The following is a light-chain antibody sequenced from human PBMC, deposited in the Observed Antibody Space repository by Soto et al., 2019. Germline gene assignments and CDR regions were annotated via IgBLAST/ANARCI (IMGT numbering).Light chain of an antibody. Sequence: QSALTQPASVSGSPGQSITVSCTGTSSDVGGYSLVSWYHQNPGKPPKLVIYEGTKRPSGVSNRLSGSKSGNTASLTISGLQAEDEGDYYCCLYSGSTVIFGGGTKLT. CDR2: EGT. CDR3: CLYSGSTVI. V-gene: IGLV2-23*01. CDR1: SSDVGGYSL. J-gene: IGLJ2*01.